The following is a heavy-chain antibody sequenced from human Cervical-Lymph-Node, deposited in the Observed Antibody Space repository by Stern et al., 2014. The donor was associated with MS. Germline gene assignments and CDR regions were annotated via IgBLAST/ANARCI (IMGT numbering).Heavy chain of an antibody. CDR1: GGSISNTNW. CDR3: ARVNSGYNWFDY. V-gene: IGHV4-4*02. J-gene: IGHJ5*01. D-gene: IGHD5-12*01. CDR2: IHHSGTT. Sequence: QVQLQESGPGLVKPSGTLSLTCAVFGGSISNTNWWGWVRQTPGMGLEWIGEIHHSGTTNFSPALQSTVIMSVDKSKNQFSLELKSVTAADTATYYCARVNSGYNWFDYWGQGTRVTVSS.